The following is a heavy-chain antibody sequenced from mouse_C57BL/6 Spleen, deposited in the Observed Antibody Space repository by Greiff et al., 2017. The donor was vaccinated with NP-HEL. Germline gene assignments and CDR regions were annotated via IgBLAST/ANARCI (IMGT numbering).Heavy chain of an antibody. CDR1: GFTFSDYG. J-gene: IGHJ2*01. D-gene: IGHD2-4*01. CDR2: ISSGSSTI. V-gene: IGHV5-17*01. Sequence: VQLKQSGGGLVKPGGSLKLSCAASGFTFSDYGMHWVRQAPEKGLEWVAYISSGSSTIYYADTVKGRFTISRDNAKNTLFLQMTSLRSEDTAMYYCARGYDYDVGGFDYWGQGTTLTVSS. CDR3: ARGYDYDVGGFDY.